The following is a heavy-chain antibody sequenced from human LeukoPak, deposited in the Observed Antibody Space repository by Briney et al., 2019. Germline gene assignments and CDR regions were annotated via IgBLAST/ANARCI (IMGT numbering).Heavy chain of an antibody. D-gene: IGHD5-24*01. CDR3: ARDDWLQLLYFDY. CDR1: GFTFSSYG. J-gene: IGHJ4*02. V-gene: IGHV3-33*01. CDR2: IWYDGSNK. Sequence: GGSLRLSCAASGFTFSSYGMHWVRQAQGKGLEWVAVIWYDGSNKYYADSVKGRFTISRDNSKNTLYLQMNSLRAEDTAVYYCARDDWLQLLYFDYWGQGTLVTVSS.